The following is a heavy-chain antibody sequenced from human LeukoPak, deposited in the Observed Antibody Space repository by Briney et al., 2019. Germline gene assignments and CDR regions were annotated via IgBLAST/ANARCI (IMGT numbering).Heavy chain of an antibody. CDR2: ISFDEKHK. Sequence: GGSLRLSCAASGFTFSSYAMHWVRQAPGKGLEWVALISFDEKHKDFADSVKGRFSISRDTSKNTVSLQMDSLTTDDAAVYYCARDAVQIWFYVGTFDIWGQGSIVTVSS. D-gene: IGHD3-10*01. CDR3: ARDAVQIWFYVGTFDI. V-gene: IGHV3-30*04. J-gene: IGHJ3*02. CDR1: GFTFSSYA.